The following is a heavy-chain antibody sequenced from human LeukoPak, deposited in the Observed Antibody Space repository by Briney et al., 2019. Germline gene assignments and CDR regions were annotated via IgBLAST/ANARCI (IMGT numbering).Heavy chain of an antibody. CDR2: IYYSGST. D-gene: IGHD1-26*01. Sequence: SETLSLTCTVSGGSIRSYYWSWIRQLPGKGLEWIAYIYYSGSTNYNPSLKSRVTISVDTSKNQFSLKLSSVTAADTAVYYCAKGGSYYPGAFDIWGQGTMVTVSS. CDR3: AKGGSYYPGAFDI. CDR1: GGSIRSYY. J-gene: IGHJ3*02. V-gene: IGHV4-59*01.